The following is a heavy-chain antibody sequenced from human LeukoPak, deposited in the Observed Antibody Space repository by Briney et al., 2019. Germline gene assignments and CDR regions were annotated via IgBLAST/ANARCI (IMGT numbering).Heavy chain of an antibody. V-gene: IGHV3-21*01. D-gene: IGHD3-22*01. CDR3: ARVAPDYYDPGDY. Sequence: GGSLRLSCAASGFTFSSYSMNWVRQAPGKRLEWVSSISTSIVYIYYADSVKGRVTISRDNARNSLYLQMHSLRGEDTAVYYCARVAPDYYDPGDYWGQGTLVTVSS. J-gene: IGHJ4*02. CDR1: GFTFSSYS. CDR2: ISTSIVYI.